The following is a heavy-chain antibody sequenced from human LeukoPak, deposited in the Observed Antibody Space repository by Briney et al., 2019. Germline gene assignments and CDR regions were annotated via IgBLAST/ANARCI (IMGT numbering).Heavy chain of an antibody. CDR3: ARVAYGSGPSDY. Sequence: WASVKVSCKASGYTFTGYYMHWVRQAPGQGLEWMGWINPNSGGTNYAQKFQGRVTMTRDTSISTAYMELSRLRSDDTAVYYCARVAYGSGPSDYWGQGTLVTVSS. CDR2: INPNSGGT. CDR1: GYTFTGYY. J-gene: IGHJ4*02. D-gene: IGHD3-10*01. V-gene: IGHV1-2*02.